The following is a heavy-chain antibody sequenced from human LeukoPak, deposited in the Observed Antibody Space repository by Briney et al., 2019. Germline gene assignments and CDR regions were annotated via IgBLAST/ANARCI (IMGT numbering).Heavy chain of an antibody. Sequence: PSETLSLTCTVSGVSVSGGGYYWSWIRQHPEKGLESIGHVYYSGSTYYNPSLKSRITILKDASKNQFTLKLNSVTPTDTAVYFCAGGKYDILTGYFRFDHWGQGTLVTVSS. CDR3: AGGKYDILTGYFRFDH. CDR1: GVSVSGGGYY. V-gene: IGHV4-31*03. J-gene: IGHJ4*02. CDR2: VYYSGST. D-gene: IGHD3-9*01.